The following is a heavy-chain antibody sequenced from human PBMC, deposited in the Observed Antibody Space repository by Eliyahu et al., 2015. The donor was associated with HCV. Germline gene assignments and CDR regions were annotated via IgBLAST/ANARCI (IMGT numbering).Heavy chain of an antibody. J-gene: IGHJ3*02. D-gene: IGHD3-22*01. CDR1: GGXFSSYA. V-gene: IGHV1-69*01. Sequence: QVQLVQSGAEVKKPGSSVKVSCKASGGXFSSYAISXVRQAPGQGLEWMGGIIPIFGTANYAQKFQGRVTITADESTSTAYMELSSLRSEDTAVYYCARDYYDSSAPLGPGQSAFDIWGQGTMVTVSS. CDR3: ARDYYDSSAPLGPGQSAFDI. CDR2: IIPIFGTA.